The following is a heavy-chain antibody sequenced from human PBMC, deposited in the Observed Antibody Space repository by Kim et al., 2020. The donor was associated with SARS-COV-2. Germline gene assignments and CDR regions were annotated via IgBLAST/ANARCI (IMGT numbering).Heavy chain of an antibody. CDR2: IYSDGTT. Sequence: SETLSLTCLVSGASISSTSYYWGWVRQPPGKGPEWIGSIYSDGTTYYQSSLESRVTISFKKSKNEVSLKLTSVTAADTSVYYCARAVQNYDFGHDAFDIWGQGTLVNVSS. D-gene: IGHD3-3*01. J-gene: IGHJ3*02. CDR3: ARAVQNYDFGHDAFDI. V-gene: IGHV4-39*01. CDR1: GASISSTSYY.